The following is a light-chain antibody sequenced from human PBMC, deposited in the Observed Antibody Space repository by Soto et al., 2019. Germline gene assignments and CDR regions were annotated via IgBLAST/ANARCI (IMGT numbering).Light chain of an antibody. CDR2: DAS. Sequence: DIQMTQSPSTLSASVGDRVTITCRASQSISSWLAWYQQKPGKAPKLLIYDASSLESGVPSRFRGSGSGTEFTHTISSLQPDDFATYYCQEYDGYRFAQGTKVDSK. CDR3: QEYDGYR. CDR1: QSISSW. V-gene: IGKV1-5*01. J-gene: IGKJ1*01.